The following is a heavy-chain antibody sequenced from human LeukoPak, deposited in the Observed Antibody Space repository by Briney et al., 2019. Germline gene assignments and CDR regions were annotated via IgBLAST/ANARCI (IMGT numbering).Heavy chain of an antibody. CDR1: GGSISYYY. J-gene: IGHJ4*02. V-gene: IGHV4-59*12. CDR3: ARGSMVDIIDY. D-gene: IGHD2-2*03. Sequence: PSETLSLTCTVSGGSISYYYWSWIRQSPGKGLEWIGYIYYSGTTNYNPSLKSRVTISVDRSKNQFSLKLSSVTAADTAVYYCARGSMVDIIDYWGQGTLVTVSS. CDR2: IYYSGTT.